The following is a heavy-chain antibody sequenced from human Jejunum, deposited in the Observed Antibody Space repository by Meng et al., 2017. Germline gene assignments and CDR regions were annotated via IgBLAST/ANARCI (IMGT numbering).Heavy chain of an antibody. CDR1: GGSISIDNYY. J-gene: IGHJ4*02. CDR3: AREATSTVTFDY. Sequence: QVQLQESGPGLLKPSQTLSLTCTVSGGSISIDNYYWTWIRQNPGKGLEWIGYIYYSGSTYYNPSLKSRVSISVDTSENQFSLKLSSVTAADTALYYCAREATSTVTFDYWGQGTLVTVSS. V-gene: IGHV4-31*03. CDR2: IYYSGST. D-gene: IGHD4-17*01.